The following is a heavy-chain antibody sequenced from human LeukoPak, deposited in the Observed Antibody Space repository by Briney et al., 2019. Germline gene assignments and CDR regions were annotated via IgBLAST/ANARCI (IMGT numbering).Heavy chain of an antibody. Sequence: SETLSLTCAVYGGSFSGYYWSWIRQPPGKGLEWIGEINHSGSTNYNPSLKSRVTISVDTSKNQFSLKLSSVTAADTAVYYCARGGNSYGSYFDYWGQGTLVTVSS. V-gene: IGHV4-34*01. CDR1: GGSFSGYY. CDR2: INHSGST. CDR3: ARGGNSYGSYFDY. J-gene: IGHJ4*02. D-gene: IGHD5-18*01.